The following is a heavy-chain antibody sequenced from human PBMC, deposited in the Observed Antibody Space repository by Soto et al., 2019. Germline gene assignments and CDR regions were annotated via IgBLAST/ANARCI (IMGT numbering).Heavy chain of an antibody. Sequence: SETLSLTCTVSGDSVSSGNYYWTWIRQPPGKGLEYIGYIYYTGNTYYNPSLKGRAIISADTSKNQFSLKLSSVTAADTAVYYCAGDSWTVSDYNYYGMDVWGQGTTVTVS. CDR1: GDSVSSGNYY. J-gene: IGHJ6*02. V-gene: IGHV4-30-4*01. D-gene: IGHD1-1*01. CDR2: IYYTGNT. CDR3: AGDSWTVSDYNYYGMDV.